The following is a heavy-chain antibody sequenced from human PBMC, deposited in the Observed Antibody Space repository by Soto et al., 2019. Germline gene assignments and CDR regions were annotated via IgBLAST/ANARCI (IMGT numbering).Heavy chain of an antibody. CDR3: AAYHCSSTSRGGGSCYSGGFRDY. CDR2: MNPNSGNT. D-gene: IGHD2-15*01. CDR1: GYTFTSYD. V-gene: IGHV1-8*01. J-gene: IGHJ4*02. Sequence: ASVKVSCKASGYTFTSYDINWVRQATGQGLEWMGWMNPNSGNTGYAQKFQGRVTMTRNTSISTAYMELSSLRSEDTAVYYCAAYHCSSTSRGGGSCYSGGFRDYWGQGTLVTVSS.